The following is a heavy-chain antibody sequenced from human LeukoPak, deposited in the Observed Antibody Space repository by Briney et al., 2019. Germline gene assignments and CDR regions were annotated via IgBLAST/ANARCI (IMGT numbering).Heavy chain of an antibody. D-gene: IGHD2-15*01. Sequence: PGGSLRLSCEAAGFTFSRYWMSWVRQATGKGLECVAKIKEDGSEAHYVDSVKGRFTISRDNAKKSLYLQMNSLRAEDTAVYYCARENGGCSGGSCYSVYYYYYMDVWGKGTTVTVSS. CDR1: GFTFSRYW. J-gene: IGHJ6*03. CDR2: IKEDGSEA. V-gene: IGHV3-7*01. CDR3: ARENGGCSGGSCYSVYYYYYMDV.